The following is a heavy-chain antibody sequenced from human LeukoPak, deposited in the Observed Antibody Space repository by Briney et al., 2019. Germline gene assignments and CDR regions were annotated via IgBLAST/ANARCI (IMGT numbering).Heavy chain of an antibody. D-gene: IGHD2-2*03. V-gene: IGHV3-33*01. CDR2: LSPHGNYE. CDR3: ARDWIDRSLDY. J-gene: IGHJ4*02. Sequence: PGGSLRLSCEASGFNFSDYGIHWVRQAPGKGLEWVAVLSPHGNYEYYADSVQGRFTISRDDSKNTVYLQMNSPRDEETAVYYCARDWIDRSLDYWGLGTLVTVSS. CDR1: GFNFSDYG.